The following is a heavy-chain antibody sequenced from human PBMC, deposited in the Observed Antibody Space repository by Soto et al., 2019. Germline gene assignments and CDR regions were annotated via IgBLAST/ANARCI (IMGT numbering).Heavy chain of an antibody. CDR2: ISWNSGSI. CDR1: GFTFDDYA. CDR3: AKGAGPPRAYSYYMDV. J-gene: IGHJ6*03. V-gene: IGHV3-9*01. D-gene: IGHD6-25*01. Sequence: EVQLVESGGGLVQPGRSLRVSCAASGFTFDDYAMNWVRQAPGKGLEWVSGISWNSGSIGYADSVKGRFTISRDNAKNSLYLQMNSLRAEDTALYYCAKGAGPPRAYSYYMDVWGKGTTVTVSS.